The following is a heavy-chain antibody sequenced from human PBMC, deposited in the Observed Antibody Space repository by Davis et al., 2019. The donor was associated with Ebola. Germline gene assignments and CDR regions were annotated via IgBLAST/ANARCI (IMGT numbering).Heavy chain of an antibody. CDR1: GFTFSNYG. CDR2: ISYHGKNI. V-gene: IGHV3-30*18. CDR3: AKSANSKYSSSADYYHGMDV. Sequence: GGSLRLSCVASGFTFSNYGMHWVRQAPGKGLEWVAFISYHGKNIPYADSVWGRFTISRDNSKNTLYLQMNSLRPEDTAMYYCAKSANSKYSSSADYYHGMDVWGQGTAVTVAS. D-gene: IGHD6-6*01. J-gene: IGHJ6*02.